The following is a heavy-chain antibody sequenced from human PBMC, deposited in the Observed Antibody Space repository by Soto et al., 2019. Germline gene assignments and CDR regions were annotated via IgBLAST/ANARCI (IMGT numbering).Heavy chain of an antibody. CDR2: ISSSSTI. V-gene: IGHV3-48*01. Sequence: GGSLRLSCAASGFTFSSYSMNWVRQAPGKGLEWVSYISSSSTIYYADSVKGRFTISRDNAKNSLYLQMNSLRAEDTAVYYCARDLADCSGGSCYSGDAFDIWGQGTMVTVSS. CDR3: ARDLADCSGGSCYSGDAFDI. D-gene: IGHD2-15*01. J-gene: IGHJ3*02. CDR1: GFTFSSYS.